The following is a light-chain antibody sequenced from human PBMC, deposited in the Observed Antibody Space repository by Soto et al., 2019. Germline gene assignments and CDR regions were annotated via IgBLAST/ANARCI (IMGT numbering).Light chain of an antibody. CDR2: EAS. CDR3: QQYGSSPIT. J-gene: IGKJ5*01. Sequence: LALSPSTLSLSREERATLSCRASQSFSSYLAWYQQKPGQAPRLLMYEASNRALRIPARFSGSGSGTDFTLPISRLEPEDFAVYYCQQYGSSPITFGQGTRLEIK. V-gene: IGKV3-20*01. CDR1: QSFSSY.